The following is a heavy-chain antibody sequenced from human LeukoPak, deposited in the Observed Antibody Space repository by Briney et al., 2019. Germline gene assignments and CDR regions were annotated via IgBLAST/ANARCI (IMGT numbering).Heavy chain of an antibody. CDR2: TYSGGST. V-gene: IGHV3-66*01. CDR3: ARGSRGYYYDFDY. J-gene: IGHJ4*02. D-gene: IGHD3-22*01. CDR1: GSTVSSNY. Sequence: PGGSLRLSCAASGSTVSSNYMSWVRQAPGKGLEWVSLTYSGGSTYYADSVKGRFTISRDNSRNTLYLQMNSLRAEDTAVYYCARGSRGYYYDFDYWGQGTLVTVSS.